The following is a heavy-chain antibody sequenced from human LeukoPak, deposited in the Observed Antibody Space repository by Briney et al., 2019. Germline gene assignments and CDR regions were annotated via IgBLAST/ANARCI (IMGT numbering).Heavy chain of an antibody. Sequence: SGGSLRLSCAASGFTFSSYSMNWVRQAPGKGLEWVSSISSSSSYIYYADSVKGRFTISRDNAKNTLFLQMNSLRAEDTAVYYCGRSGDFWSGSGVAYWGQGTLVTVSS. CDR1: GFTFSSYS. V-gene: IGHV3-21*01. CDR3: GRSGDFWSGSGVAY. D-gene: IGHD3-3*01. CDR2: ISSSSSYI. J-gene: IGHJ4*02.